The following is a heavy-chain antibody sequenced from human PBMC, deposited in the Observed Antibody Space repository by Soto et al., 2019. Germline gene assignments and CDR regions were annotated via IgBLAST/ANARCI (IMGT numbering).Heavy chain of an antibody. CDR2: INGDGASL. CDR1: GFIFSSFW. CDR3: AREGSLGLDV. D-gene: IGHD3-10*01. J-gene: IGHJ6*02. Sequence: EVRLEEAGGGFVQPGGSLRVSCSGSGFIFSSFWMHWVRQGPGKGLEWVSRINGDGASLAYADSVKGRFSISRDNVKNTLHLQMNSLGGDDTAVYFCAREGSLGLDVWGRGPTVTVSS. V-gene: IGHV3-74*03.